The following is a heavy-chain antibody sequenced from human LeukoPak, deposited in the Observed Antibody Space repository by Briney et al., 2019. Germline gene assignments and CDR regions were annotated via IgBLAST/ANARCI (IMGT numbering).Heavy chain of an antibody. CDR3: ARGAPSPYYYDTSGGDKGFDY. V-gene: IGHV3-7*01. CDR2: IKQDGSEK. J-gene: IGHJ4*02. D-gene: IGHD3-22*01. CDR1: GFTFSTYW. Sequence: GGSLRLSCAASGFTFSTYWMSWVRQAPGKGLEWVANIKQDGSEKYYVDSVKGRFTISRDKAKKLLYLQMNSLRAEDTAVYYCARGAPSPYYYDTSGGDKGFDYWGQGTLVTVSS.